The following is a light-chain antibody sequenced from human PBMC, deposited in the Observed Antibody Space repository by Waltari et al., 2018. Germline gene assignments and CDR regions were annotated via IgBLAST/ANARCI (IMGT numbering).Light chain of an antibody. CDR3: SSYTTSSAPGV. J-gene: IGLJ1*01. Sequence: QSALTQPASVSGSPGQSITISCSGTDSDVGAYDFVSWYQQTPGKAPHLIIYEVSNRPSWISNRFSASNSGNTAALTISGRQAEDEADYYCSSYTTSSAPGVFGTGTRVTVL. V-gene: IGLV2-14*01. CDR2: EVS. CDR1: DSDVGAYDF.